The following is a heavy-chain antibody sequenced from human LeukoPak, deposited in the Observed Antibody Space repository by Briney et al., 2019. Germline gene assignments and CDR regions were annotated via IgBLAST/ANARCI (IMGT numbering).Heavy chain of an antibody. CDR1: GISVRGSY. Sequence: GGSLRLSCEVSGISVRGSYMSWVRQAPGKGLGWVSVIYSGDRTYYAESVKGRFTISRDTSKNTLYLQMNNLRADDTARYYCTRDLTGTTWSENDYWGQGTLVTISS. CDR2: IYSGDRT. CDR3: TRDLTGTTWSENDY. V-gene: IGHV3-53*01. D-gene: IGHD6-13*01. J-gene: IGHJ4*02.